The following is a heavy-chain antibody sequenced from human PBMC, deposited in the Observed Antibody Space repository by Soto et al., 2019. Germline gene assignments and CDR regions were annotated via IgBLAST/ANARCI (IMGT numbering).Heavy chain of an antibody. CDR1: GFTFSSYG. CDR2: KSYDGSNK. J-gene: IGHJ6*02. V-gene: IGHV3-30*18. Sequence: GGSLRLSCAASGFTFSSYGIHWVRQAPGKGLEWVAVKSYDGSNKYYADSVKGRFTISRDNSKNTLYLQMNSLRAEDTAVYYCAKDQYDFWSGKEGYYGMDVWGQGTTVTVSS. CDR3: AKDQYDFWSGKEGYYGMDV. D-gene: IGHD3-3*01.